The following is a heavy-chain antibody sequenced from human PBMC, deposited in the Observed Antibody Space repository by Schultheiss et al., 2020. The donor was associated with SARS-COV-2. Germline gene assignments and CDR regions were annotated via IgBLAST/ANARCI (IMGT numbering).Heavy chain of an antibody. CDR3: AKDRGPYYYYGMDV. Sequence: GESLKISCAASGFTVSSNYMSWVRQAPGKGLEWVSVIYSCGSTYYADSVKGRFTISRDNSKNTLYLQMNSLRAEDTAVYYCAKDRGPYYYYGMDVWGRGTTVTVSS. J-gene: IGHJ6*02. CDR2: IYSCGST. V-gene: IGHV3-66*03. CDR1: GFTVSSNY.